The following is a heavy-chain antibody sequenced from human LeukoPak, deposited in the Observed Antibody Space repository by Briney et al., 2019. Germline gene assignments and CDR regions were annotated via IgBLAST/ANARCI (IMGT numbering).Heavy chain of an antibody. V-gene: IGHV1-2*02. CDR2: INPNSGGT. J-gene: IGHJ3*02. CDR3: ASDDDYCDYGSAFDI. D-gene: IGHD4-17*01. Sequence: GASVQVSCKASGYTFTGYYMHWVRQAPGQRLEWMGWINPNSGGTNYAQKFQGRGTKSRDTFISTVYMELSRLRADDTAVYYCASDDDYCDYGSAFDIWGQGTMVTVSS. CDR1: GYTFTGYY.